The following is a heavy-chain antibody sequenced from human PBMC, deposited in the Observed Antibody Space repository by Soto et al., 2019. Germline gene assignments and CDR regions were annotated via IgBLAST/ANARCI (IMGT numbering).Heavy chain of an antibody. J-gene: IGHJ4*02. CDR1: GFTFSSNW. CDR2: INNDGSVT. CDR3: AKDHGADF. Sequence: PGGSLRLSCAASGFTFSSNWMHWVRQAPGKGLVWVSRINNDGSVTTYADSVKGRFTISRDNARNTLYLQMNSLRVEDTAVYYCAKDHGADFWGQGTLVNVSS. V-gene: IGHV3-74*01. D-gene: IGHD3-10*01.